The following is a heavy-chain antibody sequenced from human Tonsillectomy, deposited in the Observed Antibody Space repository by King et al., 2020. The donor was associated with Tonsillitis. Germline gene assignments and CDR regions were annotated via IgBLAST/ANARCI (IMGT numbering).Heavy chain of an antibody. V-gene: IGHV4-59*08. J-gene: IGHJ5*02. CDR1: GGSISNYY. CDR3: ARHAYDSSGYFWFDP. Sequence: QLQESGPGLVKPSETLSLTCTVSGGSISNYYWSWIRQPPGKGLEWIGYIYYSVTTNYNPSLKSRVTISVDTSKNQFSLKLSSVTAADTAIYYCARHAYDSSGYFWFDPGGQGTLVTVSS. D-gene: IGHD3-22*01. CDR2: IYYSVTT.